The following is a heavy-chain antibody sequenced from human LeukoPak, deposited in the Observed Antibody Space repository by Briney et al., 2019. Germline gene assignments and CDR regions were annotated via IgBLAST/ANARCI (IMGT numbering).Heavy chain of an antibody. V-gene: IGHV4-4*02. CDR2: VHHGGAS. D-gene: IGHD6-19*01. J-gene: IGHJ4*02. Sequence: SRTLSLTCAVSGDSITSHSCWSWVRQPPGKGLEWIGEVHHGGASNYDPSLESRVTISVDKSKNRFSLNLRSVTAADTATYYCASHVTVLGTRGFDFWGRGTLVTVS. CDR1: GDSITSHSC. CDR3: ASHVTVLGTRGFDF.